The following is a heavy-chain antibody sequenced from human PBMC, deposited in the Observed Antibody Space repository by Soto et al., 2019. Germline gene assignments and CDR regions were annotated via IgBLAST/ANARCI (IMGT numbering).Heavy chain of an antibody. D-gene: IGHD3-10*01. V-gene: IGHV4-4*02. J-gene: IGHJ4*02. CDR1: GGYLSSSSY. CDR2: INQSGST. Sequence: QVQLQESGPGLVMPSGTLSLTCAVSGGYLSSSSYWSWVRQPPGQGLEWIGEINQSGSTSYNPSLKRRGTLSQDKSKNQSCLNLTSVTAAATAVYYGATQSPGSYHCDYWGQGHLVTVSS. CDR3: ATQSPGSYHCDY.